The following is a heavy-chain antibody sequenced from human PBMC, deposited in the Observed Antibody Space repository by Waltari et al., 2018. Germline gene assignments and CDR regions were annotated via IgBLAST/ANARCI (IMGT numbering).Heavy chain of an antibody. J-gene: IGHJ1*01. CDR2: IYTTGTT. D-gene: IGHD6-19*01. CDR3: VTGPRDKWVGRYSGEFFHH. CDR1: GGSITSGNYY. V-gene: IGHV4-61*02. Sequence: QVQLQESGPGLVKPSQTLSLICTVSGGSITSGNYYWTWIRQPAGKGLEWIGRIYTTGTTTYNPSLRSRVTILLDKSKNQFSLHLDSVTAADTAVYYCVTGPRDKWVGRYSGEFFHHW.